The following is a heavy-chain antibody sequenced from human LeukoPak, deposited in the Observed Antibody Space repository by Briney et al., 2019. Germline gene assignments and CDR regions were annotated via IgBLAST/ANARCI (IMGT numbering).Heavy chain of an antibody. J-gene: IGHJ4*02. V-gene: IGHV3-23*01. CDR2: ISGSGGST. Sequence: GGSLRLSCAASGFTFSSYAMSWVRQAPGKGLEWVSAISGSGGSTYYADSVKGRFTISSDNSKNTLYLQMNSLRAEDTAVYYCARDHYYYDSSGDHFDYWGQGTLVTVSS. D-gene: IGHD3-22*01. CDR1: GFTFSSYA. CDR3: ARDHYYYDSSGDHFDY.